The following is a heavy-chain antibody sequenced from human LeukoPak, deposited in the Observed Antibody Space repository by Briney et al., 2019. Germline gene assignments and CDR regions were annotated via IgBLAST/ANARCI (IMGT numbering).Heavy chain of an antibody. D-gene: IGHD6-19*01. J-gene: IGHJ4*02. V-gene: IGHV1-3*01. Sequence: ASVKVSCKASGYTFTSYAMHWVRQAPGQRLEWMGWINAGNGNTKYSQKFQGRVTITRDTSASAASMELSSLRSEDTAVYYCARSRAIGSGWPGNYWGQGTLVTVSS. CDR1: GYTFTSYA. CDR3: ARSRAIGSGWPGNY. CDR2: INAGNGNT.